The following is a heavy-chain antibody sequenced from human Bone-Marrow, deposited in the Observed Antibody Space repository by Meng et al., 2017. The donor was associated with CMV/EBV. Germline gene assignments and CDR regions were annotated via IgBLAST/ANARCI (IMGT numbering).Heavy chain of an antibody. Sequence: GESLKISCAASGFTFSSYAMSWVRQAPGKGLEWVSSISSSSSYIYYADSVKGRFTISRDNAKNSLYLQMNSLRAEDTAVYYCARDLLGAGATLYYYYYGMDVWGQGTTVTVSS. CDR3: ARDLLGAGATLYYYYYGMDV. J-gene: IGHJ6*02. CDR1: GFTFSSYA. V-gene: IGHV3-21*01. CDR2: ISSSSSYI. D-gene: IGHD1-26*01.